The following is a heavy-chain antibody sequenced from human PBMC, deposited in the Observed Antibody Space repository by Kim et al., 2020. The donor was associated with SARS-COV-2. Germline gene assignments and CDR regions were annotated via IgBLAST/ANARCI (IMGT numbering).Heavy chain of an antibody. J-gene: IGHJ4*02. CDR1: GGSFSGYY. V-gene: IGHV4-34*01. CDR2: INHSGST. CDR3: ARGEADDFDY. Sequence: SETLSLTCAVYGGSFSGYYWSWIRQPPGKGLEWIGEINHSGSTNYNPSLKSRVTISVDTSKNQFSLKLSSVTAADTAVYYCARGEADDFDYWGQGTLVTVSS.